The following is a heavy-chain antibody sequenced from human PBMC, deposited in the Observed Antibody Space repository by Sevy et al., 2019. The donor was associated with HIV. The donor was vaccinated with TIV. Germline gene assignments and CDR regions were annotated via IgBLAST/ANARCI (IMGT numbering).Heavy chain of an antibody. D-gene: IGHD3-22*01. J-gene: IGHJ6*02. CDR1: GFTFSSYS. CDR2: ISSSSSTI. V-gene: IGHV3-48*01. CDR3: ARAPPGEYYYASSGSYPSGMDV. Sequence: GGSLRLSCAASGFTFSSYSMNWVRQAPGKGLEWVSYISSSSSTIYYADSVKGGFTITRDNAKNSLYLQMNSLRAEDTAVYYCARAPPGEYYYASSGSYPSGMDVWGQGTTVTVSS.